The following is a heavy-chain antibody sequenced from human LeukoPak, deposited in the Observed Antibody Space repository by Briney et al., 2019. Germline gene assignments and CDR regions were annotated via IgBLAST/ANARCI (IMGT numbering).Heavy chain of an antibody. Sequence: PGGSLRLSCAASGFTFSTYGIHWVRQAPGKGLEWVAVISNDGSNKYYADSVKGRFTISRDNSKNTVYLQMNSLRGEDTAVYYCVKEAYYGWGSSPTFYFDYWGQGTRVTVSS. J-gene: IGHJ4*02. CDR1: GFTFSTYG. CDR2: ISNDGSNK. V-gene: IGHV3-30*18. CDR3: VKEAYYGWGSSPTFYFDY. D-gene: IGHD3-10*01.